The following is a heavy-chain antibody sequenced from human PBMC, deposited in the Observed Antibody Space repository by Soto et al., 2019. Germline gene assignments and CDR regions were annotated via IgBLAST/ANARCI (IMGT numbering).Heavy chain of an antibody. CDR1: GGSLSVSY. J-gene: IGHJ6*03. D-gene: IGHD3-9*01. CDR3: ARGSKSDILTGSYYMDV. CDR2: INHSGST. Sequence: SETLSLTCAVYGGSLSVSYWIWLRHPPGKGLEWIGEINHSGSTNYNPSLKSRVTISVDTSKNQFSLKLSSVTAADTAVYYCARGSKSDILTGSYYMDVWGKGTTVT. V-gene: IGHV4-34*01.